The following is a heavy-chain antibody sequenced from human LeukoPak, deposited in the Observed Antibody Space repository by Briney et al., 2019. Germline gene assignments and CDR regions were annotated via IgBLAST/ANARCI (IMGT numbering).Heavy chain of an antibody. J-gene: IGHJ4*02. CDR3: ARNKEGKSLDY. CDR2: INPSGGST. Sequence: ASVKVSCKASGYTFTSYYMHWVRQAPGQGLEWMGIINPSGGSTSYAQKLQGRVTMTRDMSTSTVYMELSRLRFDDTAVYYCARNKEGKSLDYWGQGTLVTVSS. V-gene: IGHV1-46*01. CDR1: GYTFTSYY.